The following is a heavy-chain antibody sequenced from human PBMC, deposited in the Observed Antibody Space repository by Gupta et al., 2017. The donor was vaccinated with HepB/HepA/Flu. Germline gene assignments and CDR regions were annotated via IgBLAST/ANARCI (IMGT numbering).Heavy chain of an antibody. CDR1: GGSISSSSYY. CDR3: ARICGGDSQGWFDP. V-gene: IGHV4-39*01. CDR2: IYYSGST. D-gene: IGHD2-21*02. J-gene: IGHJ5*02. Sequence: QLQLQESGPGLVKPSETLSLTCTVSGGSISSSSYYWGWIRQPPGKGLEWIGSIYYSGSTYYNPSLKSRVTISVDTSKNQFSLKLSSVTAADTAVYYCARICGGDSQGWFDPWGQGTLVTVSS.